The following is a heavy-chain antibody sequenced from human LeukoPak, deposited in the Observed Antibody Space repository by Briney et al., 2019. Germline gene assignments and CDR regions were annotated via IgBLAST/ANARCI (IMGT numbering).Heavy chain of an antibody. Sequence: GGSLRLSCAASGFIFSNYAMNWVRQAPGKGLQWVSSIRGGGANPTYIESVKGRFTISRDNSKSTLYLQMSSLRAEDTAVYYCAKMSLSYGNDAFDIWGQGTMVTVSS. D-gene: IGHD3-16*01. CDR2: IRGGGANP. CDR3: AKMSLSYGNDAFDI. V-gene: IGHV3-23*01. J-gene: IGHJ3*02. CDR1: GFIFSNYA.